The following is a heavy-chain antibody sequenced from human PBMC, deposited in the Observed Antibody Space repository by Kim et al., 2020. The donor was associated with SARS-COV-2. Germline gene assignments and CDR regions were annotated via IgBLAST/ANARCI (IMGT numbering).Heavy chain of an antibody. D-gene: IGHD3-22*01. J-gene: IGHJ6*02. Sequence: GGSLRLSCAASGFTFSSYAMSRVRQAPGKGLEWVSAISGSGGSTYYADSVKGRFTISRDNSKNTLYLQMNSLRAEDTAVYYCAKARTTMIVVVITTGYYYGMDVWGQGTTVTVSS. CDR3: AKARTTMIVVVITTGYYYGMDV. CDR2: ISGSGGST. V-gene: IGHV3-23*01. CDR1: GFTFSSYA.